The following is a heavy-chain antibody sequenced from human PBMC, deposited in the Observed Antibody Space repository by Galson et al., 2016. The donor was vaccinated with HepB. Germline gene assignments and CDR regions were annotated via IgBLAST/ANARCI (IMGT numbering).Heavy chain of an antibody. J-gene: IGHJ4*02. Sequence: SLRLSCAASGFVVSSFGLSWVRQAPGKGLEWVASISTRRTTSYSASVQGRFTITRDNSNNTLYLQMNGLRAEDTAVYYCAKETLVRRIFDHWGQGTLLTVSS. V-gene: IGHV3-23*01. CDR3: AKETLVRRIFDH. CDR1: GFVVSSFG. CDR2: ISTRRTT. D-gene: IGHD1-1*01.